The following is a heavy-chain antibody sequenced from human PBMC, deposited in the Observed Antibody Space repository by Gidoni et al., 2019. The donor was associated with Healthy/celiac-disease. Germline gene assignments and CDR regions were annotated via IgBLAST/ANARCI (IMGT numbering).Heavy chain of an antibody. D-gene: IGHD3-10*01. Sequence: EVQLLESGGGLVQPGGSLRLSCAASGFTFSSYALSWVRQAPGKGLGGVSAFSGSGGSTYYADSVKGRFTISRENSKNTLYLQMNSLRAEDTAVYYCAKDLVGRGKGWFDPWGQGTLVTVSS. CDR3: AKDLVGRGKGWFDP. V-gene: IGHV3-23*01. J-gene: IGHJ5*02. CDR1: GFTFSSYA. CDR2: FSGSGGST.